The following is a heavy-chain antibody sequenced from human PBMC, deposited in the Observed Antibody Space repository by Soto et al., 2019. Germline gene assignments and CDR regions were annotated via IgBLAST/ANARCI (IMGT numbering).Heavy chain of an antibody. V-gene: IGHV3-23*01. J-gene: IGHJ6*02. CDR2: IPAFGGGT. D-gene: IGHD2-2*01. Sequence: EVQLWESGGGLVQPGGSLRLSCVASGFTFSDYGMSWVRQAPGKGLEWVAGIPAFGGGTYNADSVEGRFTISRDNSKRTVYLKVNSLRPEDTAIYYCGKGHSTTFGVYHYFGMDVWGHGTTVTVSS. CDR1: GFTFSDYG. CDR3: GKGHSTTFGVYHYFGMDV.